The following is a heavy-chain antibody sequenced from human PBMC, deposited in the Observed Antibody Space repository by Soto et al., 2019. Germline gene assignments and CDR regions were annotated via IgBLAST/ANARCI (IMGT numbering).Heavy chain of an antibody. Sequence: GASVKVSCKVSGGTFSSYAISWVRQAPGQGLEWMGGIIPIFGTANYAQKFQGRVTITADKSTSTAYMELSSLRSEDTAVYYCAREWISSGGDAFDIWGQGTMVTVSS. D-gene: IGHD3-22*01. V-gene: IGHV1-69*06. CDR3: AREWISSGGDAFDI. CDR2: IIPIFGTA. J-gene: IGHJ3*02. CDR1: GGTFSSYA.